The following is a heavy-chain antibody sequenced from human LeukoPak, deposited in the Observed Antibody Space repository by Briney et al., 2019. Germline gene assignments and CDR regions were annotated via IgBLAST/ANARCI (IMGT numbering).Heavy chain of an antibody. J-gene: IGHJ6*02. V-gene: IGHV4-61*01. CDR3: AWSGYSHYGMDV. D-gene: IGHD3-3*01. Sequence: PSETLSLTCTVSGGSISSSSYYWSWIQQPPGKGLEWIGYIYYSGSTNYNPSLKSRVTISVDTSKNQFSLKLSSVTAADTAVYYCAWSGYSHYGMDVWGQGTTVTVSS. CDR1: GGSISSSSYY. CDR2: IYYSGST.